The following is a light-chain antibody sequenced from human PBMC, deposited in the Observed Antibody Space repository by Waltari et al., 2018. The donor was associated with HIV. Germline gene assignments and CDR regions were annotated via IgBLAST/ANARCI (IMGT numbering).Light chain of an antibody. CDR2: QDS. CDR1: TLSNKF. J-gene: IGLJ1*01. Sequence: SDDLTQPPSVSVSPGQTASITCSGHTLSNKFVSWYQQKPGQSPLLVIYQDSKRPSGIPERFSGSNSGDTATLTISGTQTMDEADYYCQAWGISTALYVFGTGTKVTVL. CDR3: QAWGISTALYV. V-gene: IGLV3-1*01.